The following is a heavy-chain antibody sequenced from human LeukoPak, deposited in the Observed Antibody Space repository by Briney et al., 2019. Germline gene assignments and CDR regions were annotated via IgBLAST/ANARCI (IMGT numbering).Heavy chain of an antibody. J-gene: IGHJ4*02. V-gene: IGHV1-2*02. CDR2: MNPSDNGV. D-gene: IGHD6-13*01. CDR3: TTNAAALDY. Sequence: ASVKVSCKTSGYTFTDHYIHWVLQAPGQGLEWMGWMNPSDNGVNYAQKFQGRVAMTRDTSISTAYVEVTRLTSDDTAVYYCTTNAAALDYWGQGTLVTVSS. CDR1: GYTFTDHY.